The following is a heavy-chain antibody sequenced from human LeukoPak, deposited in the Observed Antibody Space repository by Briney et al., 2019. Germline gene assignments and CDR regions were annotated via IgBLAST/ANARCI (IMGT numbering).Heavy chain of an antibody. V-gene: IGHV3-23*01. J-gene: IGHJ3*02. CDR3: AVGATTQDDAFDI. D-gene: IGHD1-26*01. CDR1: GFTFSDYA. CDR2: TTGSNGDT. Sequence: PGGTLRLSCAASGFTFSDYALSWVRQAPGKGLEWVAATTGSNGDTYHADSVKGRFAISRDNSKNTLYLQMNSLRAEDMALYYCAVGATTQDDAFDIWGQGTMVTVSS.